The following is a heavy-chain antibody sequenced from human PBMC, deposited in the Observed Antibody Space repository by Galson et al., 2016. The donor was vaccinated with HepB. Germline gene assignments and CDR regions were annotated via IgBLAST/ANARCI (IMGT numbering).Heavy chain of an antibody. CDR2: IFNDGSGSA. J-gene: IGHJ4*02. CDR3: ASRYGDYDHYFDY. CDR1: GGSMRNYQ. Sequence: SETLSLTCSVSGGSMRNYQWSWVRQPPGKGLEWIGYIFNDGSGSANYNPSLKSRISISQDTSKKQFSLRLTSVTPADTAIYYCASRYGDYDHYFDYWGQGSLVTVSS. V-gene: IGHV4-59*01. D-gene: IGHD4-17*01.